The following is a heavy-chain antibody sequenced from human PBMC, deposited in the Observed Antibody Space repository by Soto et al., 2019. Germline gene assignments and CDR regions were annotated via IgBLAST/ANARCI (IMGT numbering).Heavy chain of an antibody. Sequence: RASVKVSCKASGYTFSDYYMNWVRQAPGQGLEWMGWINPNTGGTNYARKFQGRVTMTRDTSISTVFMELSSLRSDDTAVYYCARDRTSGWFDPWGQGTLVTVSS. V-gene: IGHV1-2*02. CDR2: INPNTGGT. CDR1: GYTFSDYY. CDR3: ARDRTSGWFDP. J-gene: IGHJ5*02.